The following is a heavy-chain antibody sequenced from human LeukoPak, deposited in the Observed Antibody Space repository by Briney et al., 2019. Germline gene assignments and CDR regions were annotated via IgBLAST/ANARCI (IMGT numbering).Heavy chain of an antibody. J-gene: IGHJ4*02. CDR1: GGSVRSGRYY. CDR2: IYFNGTT. CDR3: ASYIIKCGAFDY. V-gene: IGHV4-61*01. Sequence: RSSETLSLTCTVSGGSVRSGRYYWSWIRQPPGKGLEWIGHIYFNGTTNYNPSLKSRVTISEDTSKNQFSLKLNSVTAADTAVYYCASYIIKCGAFDYWGQGTLVTVSS. D-gene: IGHD1-26*01.